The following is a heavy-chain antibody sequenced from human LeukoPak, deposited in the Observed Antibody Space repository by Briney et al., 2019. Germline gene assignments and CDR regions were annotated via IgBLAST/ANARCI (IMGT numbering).Heavy chain of an antibody. CDR3: ARHSSNSSGYYPDAFDI. D-gene: IGHD3-22*01. V-gene: IGHV4-59*08. J-gene: IGHJ3*02. CDR2: IYYSGST. CDR1: GGSISSHY. Sequence: SETLSLTCTVSGGSISSHYWSWIRQPPGKGLEWIGDIYYSGSTNYNPSLKSRVTISVDTSKNQFSLKLSSVTAADTAVYYCARHSSNSSGYYPDAFDIWGQGTMVTVSP.